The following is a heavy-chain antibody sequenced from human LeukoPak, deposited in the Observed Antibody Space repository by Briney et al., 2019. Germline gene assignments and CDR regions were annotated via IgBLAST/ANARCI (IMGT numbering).Heavy chain of an antibody. CDR2: IYYSGST. Sequence: SETLSLTCTVFGGSISSYCWSWIRQPPGKGLEWIGYIYYSGSTNYNPSLKSRVTISVDTSKNQFSLKLSSVTAADTAVYYCARHLPYNTVTFDYWGQGTLVTVSS. J-gene: IGHJ4*02. CDR1: GGSISSYC. D-gene: IGHD4-17*01. CDR3: ARHLPYNTVTFDY. V-gene: IGHV4-59*08.